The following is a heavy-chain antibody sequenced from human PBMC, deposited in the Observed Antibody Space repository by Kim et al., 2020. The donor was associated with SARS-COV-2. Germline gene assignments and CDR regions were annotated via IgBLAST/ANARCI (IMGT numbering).Heavy chain of an antibody. Sequence: FQGRVTMTRDTATSTVYMELSSLRSEDTAVYYCARGYDYVWGSYRYGFDYWGQGTLVTVSS. CDR3: ARGYDYVWGSYRYGFDY. V-gene: IGHV1-46*01. D-gene: IGHD3-16*02. J-gene: IGHJ4*02.